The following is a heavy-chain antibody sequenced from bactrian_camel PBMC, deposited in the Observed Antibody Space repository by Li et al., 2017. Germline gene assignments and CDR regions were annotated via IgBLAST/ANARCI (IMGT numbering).Heavy chain of an antibody. CDR2: IATVSGET. Sequence: HVQLEESGGGSVQAGGTLELSCAATDYRFSGYCMAWFRQGPGKEREGIASIATVSGETHYADSVIGRFTISQDKAKNTVYLDPLKPTILSHGRLGLSILGPGDPGHRL. D-gene: IGHD1*01. CDR1: DYRFSGYC. CDR3: SI. V-gene: IGHV3S1*01. J-gene: IGHJ4*01.